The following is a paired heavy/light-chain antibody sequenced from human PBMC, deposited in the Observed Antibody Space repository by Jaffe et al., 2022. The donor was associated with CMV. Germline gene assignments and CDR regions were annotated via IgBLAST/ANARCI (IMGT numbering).Heavy chain of an antibody. V-gene: IGHV3-7*03. CDR2: IKQDGSDK. Sequence: EVHLVESGGGLVQPGGSLRLSCAASGFIFSTNWMTWVRQAPGKGLEWVATIKQDGSDKYYVDSVKGRFTISRDNAKNSLYLQMNSLSGEDTAVYFCARGGQISSNFWFHWGQGTLVTVSS. D-gene: IGHD3-10*01. J-gene: IGHJ4*02. CDR3: ARGGQISSNFWFH. CDR1: GFIFSTNW.
Light chain of an antibody. J-gene: IGKJ4*01. Sequence: EIVLTQSPGTLSLFPGERATLSCRASQTVDSSYLAWYQQKPGQAPRILIYGASSRATGIPDRFSGSGSGTDFTLTISRLEPEDFVVYYCQQYGSSPLTFGGGTKVEIK. CDR3: QQYGSSPLT. CDR2: GAS. CDR1: QTVDSSY. V-gene: IGKV3-20*01.